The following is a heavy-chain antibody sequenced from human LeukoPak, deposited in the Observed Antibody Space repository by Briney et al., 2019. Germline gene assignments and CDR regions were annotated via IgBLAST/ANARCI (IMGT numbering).Heavy chain of an antibody. CDR2: ISSSGSTI. Sequence: GGSLRLSCAASGFTFSSYEMNWVRQAPGKGLEWVSYISSSGSTIYYADSVKGRFTISRDNAKNSLYLQMNSLRAEDTAVYYCAKSTNKRGITMIVVVIPPHFDYWGQGTLVTVSS. CDR3: AKSTNKRGITMIVVVIPPHFDY. V-gene: IGHV3-48*03. D-gene: IGHD3-22*01. CDR1: GFTFSSYE. J-gene: IGHJ4*02.